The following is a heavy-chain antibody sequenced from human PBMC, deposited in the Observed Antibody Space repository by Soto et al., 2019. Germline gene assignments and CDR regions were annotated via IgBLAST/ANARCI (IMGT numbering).Heavy chain of an antibody. V-gene: IGHV3-23*01. CDR2: IIDSGGST. J-gene: IGHJ6*02. Sequence: PGGSLRLCCAASGFTFSSCAMGGVRQDQGKGLEWVSDIIDSGGSTYYADSVKGRFTISRDNSKSTLYLQMNSLRAEDTALYYSAKGRSYYYYYGMDVWGQGTAVTVSS. CDR3: AKGRSYYYYYGMDV. CDR1: GFTFSSCA.